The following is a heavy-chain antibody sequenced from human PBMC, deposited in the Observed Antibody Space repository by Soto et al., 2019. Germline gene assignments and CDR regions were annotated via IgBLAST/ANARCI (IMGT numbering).Heavy chain of an antibody. J-gene: IGHJ6*03. CDR2: ISGSGGST. Sequence: GRSLRLSWAAAGFTFSSFAMSWVRQAPGKGLEWVSAISGSGGSTYYADSVKGRFTISRDNSKNTLYLQMNSLRAEDTAVYYCAKDRSGYEPRFGLYYYYYYLDVWGKGTTVTVSS. CDR3: AKDRSGYEPRFGLYYYYYYLDV. D-gene: IGHD5-12*01. CDR1: GFTFSSFA. V-gene: IGHV3-23*01.